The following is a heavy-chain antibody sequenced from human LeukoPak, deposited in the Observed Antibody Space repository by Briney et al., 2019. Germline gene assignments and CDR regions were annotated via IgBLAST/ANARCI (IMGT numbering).Heavy chain of an antibody. CDR3: ARVDRGLGAYYFDY. CDR1: GFTFSSYW. D-gene: IGHD5-24*01. CDR2: INSDGSST. J-gene: IGHJ4*02. Sequence: GESLRLSCAASGFTFSSYWMHWVRQAPGKGLVWVSRINSDGSSTSYADSVKGRFTISRDNSKNTLYLQMNSLRAEDTAVYYCARVDRGLGAYYFDYWGQGTLVTVSS. V-gene: IGHV3-74*01.